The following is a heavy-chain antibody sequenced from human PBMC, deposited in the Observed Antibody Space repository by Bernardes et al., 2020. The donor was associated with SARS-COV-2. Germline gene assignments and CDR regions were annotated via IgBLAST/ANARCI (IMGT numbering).Heavy chain of an antibody. D-gene: IGHD3-3*01. Sequence: VTVSCKAAGGTFSSYAISWVRQAPGQGLEWMGRIIPILGIANYAQKFQGRVTITADKSTSTAYMELSSLRSEDTAVYYCAGGFTYYDFWSGQYGMDVWGQGTTVTVSS. V-gene: IGHV1-69*04. J-gene: IGHJ6*02. CDR1: GGTFSSYA. CDR3: AGGFTYYDFWSGQYGMDV. CDR2: IIPILGIA.